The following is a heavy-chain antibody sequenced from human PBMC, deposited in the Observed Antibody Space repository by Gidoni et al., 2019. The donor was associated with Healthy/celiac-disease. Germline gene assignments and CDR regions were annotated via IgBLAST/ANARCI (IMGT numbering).Heavy chain of an antibody. CDR1: GSTFSSYW. Sequence: SCAASGSTFSSYWMSWVRQAPGKGLEWVANIKQDGSEKYYVDSVKGRFTISRDNAKNSLYLQMNSLRAEDTAVYYCARSFTSTGDGGDYWGQGTLVTVSS. J-gene: IGHJ4*02. V-gene: IGHV3-7*04. CDR2: IKQDGSEK. D-gene: IGHD7-27*01. CDR3: ARSFTSTGDGGDY.